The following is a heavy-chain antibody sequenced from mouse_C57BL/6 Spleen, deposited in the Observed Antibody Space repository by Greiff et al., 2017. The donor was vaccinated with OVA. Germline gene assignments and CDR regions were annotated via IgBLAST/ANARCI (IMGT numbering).Heavy chain of an antibody. V-gene: IGHV1-82*01. J-gene: IGHJ3*01. CDR3: ARYGGYDAAY. CDR2: IYPGDGDT. Sequence: QVQLQQSGPELVKPGASVKISCTASAYAFSSSWMNWVQQRPGKGLEWIGRIYPGDGDTNYNGKFKGKATLTADKSSSTAYMQLSSLTSEDSAVYFCARYGGYDAAYWGQGTLVTVSA. CDR1: AYAFSSSW. D-gene: IGHD2-2*01.